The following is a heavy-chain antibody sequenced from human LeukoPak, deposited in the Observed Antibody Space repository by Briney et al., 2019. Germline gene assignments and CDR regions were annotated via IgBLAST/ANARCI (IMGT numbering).Heavy chain of an antibody. CDR1: GYTFTSYG. Sequence: ASVKVSCKASGYTFTSYGISWVRQAPGQGLEWMGWISADNANTNYAQKLQGRVTMTTDTSTNTAYMELRSLRSDDTAVYYCASTDYYDSSGLDYWGRGTLVTVS. D-gene: IGHD3-22*01. J-gene: IGHJ4*02. CDR2: ISADNANT. V-gene: IGHV1-18*01. CDR3: ASTDYYDSSGLDY.